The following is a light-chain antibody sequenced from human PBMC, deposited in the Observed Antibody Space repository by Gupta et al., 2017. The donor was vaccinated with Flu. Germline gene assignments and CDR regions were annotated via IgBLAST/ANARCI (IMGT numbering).Light chain of an antibody. V-gene: IGKV3-11*01. CDR3: QQRSNPWT. Sequence: EIVLTQSPATLSLSPGERATLSCRASQSVSSYLAWYQQKPGQAPRLLIYDASNRATGIPARFSGSGSGTDFTLTISCRETEDCAVYYRQQRSNPWTFGQGTKVEIK. CDR2: DAS. J-gene: IGKJ1*01. CDR1: QSVSSY.